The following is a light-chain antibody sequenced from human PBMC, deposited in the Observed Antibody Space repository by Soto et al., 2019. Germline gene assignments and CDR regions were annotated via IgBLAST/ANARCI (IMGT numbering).Light chain of an antibody. Sequence: EIVLTQSPATLSLSPGERATLSCRASQSVSSYSAWYQQKPGQAPRLLIYDTSNRATGIPARFSGSGSGTDFTLTISGVEPEDFAVYYCQQRSNWQYTFGLGTRLEIK. CDR3: QQRSNWQYT. CDR1: QSVSSY. J-gene: IGKJ2*01. V-gene: IGKV3-11*01. CDR2: DTS.